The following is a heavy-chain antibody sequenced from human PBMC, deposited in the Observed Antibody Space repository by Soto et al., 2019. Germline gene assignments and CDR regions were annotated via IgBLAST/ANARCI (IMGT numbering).Heavy chain of an antibody. D-gene: IGHD3-10*01. J-gene: IGHJ4*02. V-gene: IGHV3-30*03. Sequence: GGSLRLSCAASGFTFSSYGMHWVRQAPGKGLEWVAVISYDGSNKYYAGSVKGRFTISRDNPKNTLYLQMNSLRAEDTAVYYCREKIERATLLFNYWGQGILVTVSS. CDR3: REKIERATLLFNY. CDR2: ISYDGSNK. CDR1: GFTFSSYG.